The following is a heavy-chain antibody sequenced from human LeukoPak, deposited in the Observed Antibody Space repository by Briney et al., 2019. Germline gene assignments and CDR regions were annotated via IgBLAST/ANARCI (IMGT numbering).Heavy chain of an antibody. Sequence: SVKVSCKASGGTFSSYAISWVRQAPGQGLEWMGGIIPIFGTANYAQKFQGRVTITADESTSTAYMELSSLRSEDTAVYYCARQLVRGRDGYNYKVDYWGQGTLVTVSS. CDR2: IIPIFGTA. CDR3: ARQLVRGRDGYNYKVDY. CDR1: GGTFSSYA. J-gene: IGHJ4*02. D-gene: IGHD5-24*01. V-gene: IGHV1-69*13.